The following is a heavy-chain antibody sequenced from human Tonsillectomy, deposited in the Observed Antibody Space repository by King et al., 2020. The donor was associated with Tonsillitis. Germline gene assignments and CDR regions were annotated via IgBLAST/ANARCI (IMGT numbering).Heavy chain of an antibody. J-gene: IGHJ4*02. Sequence: VQLVESGGGLVQPGRSLRLSCAASGFTFADYAIHWVRQAPGKGLELVSGISWYSGSIGYAVYVKGRFNISRDNAKNSLYLQMNSLRAEDTALYYCAKGPLADFWSGYFDYWGQGTLVTVSS. D-gene: IGHD3-3*01. CDR1: GFTFADYA. CDR3: AKGPLADFWSGYFDY. CDR2: ISWYSGSI. V-gene: IGHV3-9*01.